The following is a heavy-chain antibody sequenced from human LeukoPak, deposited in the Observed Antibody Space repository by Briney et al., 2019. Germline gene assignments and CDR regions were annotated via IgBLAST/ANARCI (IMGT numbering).Heavy chain of an antibody. CDR3: ARGRMAGTYVFDS. CDR1: GDTFSSYA. V-gene: IGHV1-69*01. D-gene: IGHD6-19*01. J-gene: IGHJ4*02. CDR2: IIPIFGTA. Sequence: VKVSCKASGDTFSSYAISWVRQAPGQGLEWMGGIIPIFGTANYAQKFQGRVTITADESTSTAYMELSSLRSEDTAVYYCARGRMAGTYVFDSWGQGTLVTVSS.